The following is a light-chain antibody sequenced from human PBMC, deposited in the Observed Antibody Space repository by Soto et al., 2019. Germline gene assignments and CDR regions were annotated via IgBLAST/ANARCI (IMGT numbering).Light chain of an antibody. V-gene: IGLV2-23*02. J-gene: IGLJ1*01. CDR1: SSDVGSYNL. CDR2: EVS. CDR3: CSYAGSSPFV. Sequence: QSVLTQPASVAGSPGQSITISCNGTSSDVGSYNLVSWYQQHPGKAPKLMIYEVSKRPSGVSNRFSGSKSGNTASLTISGLQAEDEADYYCCSYAGSSPFVFGTGTKVTVL.